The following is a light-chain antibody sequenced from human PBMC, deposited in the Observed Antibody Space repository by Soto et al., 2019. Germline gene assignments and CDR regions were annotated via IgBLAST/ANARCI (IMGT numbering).Light chain of an antibody. CDR2: DAS. CDR3: QQRSKWPPP. Sequence: EIVWTQSPATLSLSPGERATLSCRASQSVSTYLAWSQQKPGQAPRLLIYDASRRATGIPARFSGSGSGTDFTLTITSLEPEDFAVYYCQQRSKWPPPFGGGTKVEIK. CDR1: QSVSTY. J-gene: IGKJ4*01. V-gene: IGKV3-11*01.